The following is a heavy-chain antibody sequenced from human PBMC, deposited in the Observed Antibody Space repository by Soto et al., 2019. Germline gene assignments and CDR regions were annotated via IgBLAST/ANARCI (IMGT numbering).Heavy chain of an antibody. V-gene: IGHV3-23*01. D-gene: IGHD6-25*01. CDR2: ITGGGDST. CDR1: GFTFSSYA. CDR3: AKGSASGSPYFFDF. Sequence: SLRLSCAASGFTFSSYAMSWVRRAPGKGLEWVSAITGGGDSTWSADSVKGRFTISRDNSRTTLYLQMSSLRADDTAVYYCAKGSASGSPYFFDFWGQGTLVTVSS. J-gene: IGHJ4*02.